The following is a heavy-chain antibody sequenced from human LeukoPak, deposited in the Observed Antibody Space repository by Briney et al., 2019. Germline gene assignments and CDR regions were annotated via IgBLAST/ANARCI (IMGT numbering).Heavy chain of an antibody. J-gene: IGHJ4*02. D-gene: IGHD3-22*01. V-gene: IGHV3-23*01. CDR3: ARDTVNYYDSSGYYSRGGDY. CDR1: GFTFSSYA. Sequence: PGGSLRLSCAASGFTFSSYAMSWVRQAPGKGLEWVSAISGSGGSTYYADSVKGRFTISRDNAKNSLYLQMNSLRAEDTAVYYCARDTVNYYDSSGYYSRGGDYWGQGTLVTVSS. CDR2: ISGSGGST.